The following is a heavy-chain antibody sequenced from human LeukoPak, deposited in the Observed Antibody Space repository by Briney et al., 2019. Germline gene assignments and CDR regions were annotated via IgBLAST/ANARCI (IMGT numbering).Heavy chain of an antibody. D-gene: IGHD3-9*01. CDR1: GGTFSSYA. J-gene: IGHJ6*02. CDR3: ARAVSPYYDILTGMDV. Sequence: GASVKVSCKASGGTFSSYAISWARQAPGQGLEWMGGIIPIFGTANYAQKFQGRVTITADESTSTAYMELSSLRSEDTAVYYCARAVSPYYDILTGMDVWGQGTTVTVSS. V-gene: IGHV1-69*13. CDR2: IIPIFGTA.